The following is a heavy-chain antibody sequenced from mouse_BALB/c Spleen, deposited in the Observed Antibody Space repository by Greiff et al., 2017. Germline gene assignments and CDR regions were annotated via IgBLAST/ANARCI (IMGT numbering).Heavy chain of an antibody. V-gene: IGHV5-6-5*01. Sequence: EVQVVESGGGLVKPGGSLKLSCAASGFTFSSYAMSWVRQTPEKRLEWVASISSGGSTYYPDSVKGRFTISRDNARNILYLQMSSLRSEDTAMYYCARVITTVVAIDYWGQGTTLTVSS. CDR3: ARVITTVVAIDY. D-gene: IGHD1-1*01. CDR2: ISSGGST. CDR1: GFTFSSYA. J-gene: IGHJ2*01.